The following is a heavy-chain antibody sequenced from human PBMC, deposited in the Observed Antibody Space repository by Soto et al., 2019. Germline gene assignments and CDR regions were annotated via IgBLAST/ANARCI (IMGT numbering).Heavy chain of an antibody. J-gene: IGHJ6*02. V-gene: IGHV3-30*18. D-gene: IGHD3-10*01. CDR2: ISYDGSNK. CDR3: PKDRGVISWHHYYYYGMDV. Sequence: GGSLRLSCAASGFTFSSYGMHWVRQAPGKXLEWVAVISYDGSNKYYADSVKGRFTISRDNSKNTLYLQMNSLRAEDTAVYYCPKDRGVISWHHYYYYGMDVWGQGALVTVSS. CDR1: GFTFSSYG.